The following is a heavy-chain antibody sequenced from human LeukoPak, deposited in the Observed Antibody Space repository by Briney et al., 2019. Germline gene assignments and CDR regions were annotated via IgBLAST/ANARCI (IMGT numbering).Heavy chain of an antibody. CDR3: AHSPPHSGEHY. CDR2: IYWDDDK. J-gene: IGHJ4*02. D-gene: IGHD5-12*01. CDR1: GFSLSTSGVG. Sequence: SGPTLVNPTQTLTLTCTFSGFSLSTSGVGVGWIRQPPGKALEWLSLIYWDDDKRYSPSLKSRLTITKDTSKNQVVLTMTNVDPVDTATYYCAHSPPHSGEHYRGQGTLVTVSS. V-gene: IGHV2-5*02.